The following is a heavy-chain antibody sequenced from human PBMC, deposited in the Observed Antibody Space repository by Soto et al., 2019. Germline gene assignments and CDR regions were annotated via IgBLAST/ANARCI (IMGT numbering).Heavy chain of an antibody. Sequence: EVQLVESGGGLVQPGGSLRLSCATSGFILSDCAMNWVRQAPGKGLEWVSYISSSSSVIDYADSVKGRFTVSRDNARNSLYLQTSSLRAEDTAVYYCARDLSWGSNWYYYMDVWGKGTSVTVSS. D-gene: IGHD7-27*01. CDR3: ARDLSWGSNWYYYMDV. CDR2: ISSSSSVI. CDR1: GFILSDCA. V-gene: IGHV3-48*01. J-gene: IGHJ6*03.